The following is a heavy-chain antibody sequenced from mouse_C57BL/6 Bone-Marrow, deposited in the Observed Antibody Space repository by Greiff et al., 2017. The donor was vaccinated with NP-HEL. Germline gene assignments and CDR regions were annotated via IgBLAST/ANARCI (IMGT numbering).Heavy chain of an antibody. V-gene: IGHV1-9*01. CDR3: ARRGWLLPAGYFDV. CDR2: ILPGSGST. CDR1: GYTFTGYW. Sequence: QVQLQQSGAELLKPGASVKLSCKATGYTFTGYWIEWVKQRPGHGLEWIGEILPGSGSTKYNEKFKGKATFTADTSSNTANMQLSSQTIEDSAIYYCARRGWLLPAGYFDVWGTGTTVTVSS. D-gene: IGHD2-3*01. J-gene: IGHJ1*03.